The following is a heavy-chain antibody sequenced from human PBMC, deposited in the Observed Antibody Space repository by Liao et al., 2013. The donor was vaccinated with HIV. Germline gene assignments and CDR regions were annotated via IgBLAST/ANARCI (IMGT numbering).Heavy chain of an antibody. CDR3: ARVQWXPAPNWYSDL. V-gene: IGHV4-61*02. CDR2: IYTTGTT. Sequence: QVQLQESGPGLVKPSQTLSLTCTVSGGSISSGSYYWSWIRQPAGKGLEWIGRIYTTGTTNYNPSLKSRVSISADTSSNHVSLKLTSVTAADTAVYYCARVQWXPAPNWYSDLWAVAPWSLSPQ. J-gene: IGHJ2*01. D-gene: IGHD1-26*01. CDR1: GGSISSGSYY.